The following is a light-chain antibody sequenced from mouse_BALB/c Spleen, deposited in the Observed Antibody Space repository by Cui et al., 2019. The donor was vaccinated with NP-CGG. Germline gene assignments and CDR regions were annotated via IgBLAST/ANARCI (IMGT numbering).Light chain of an antibody. V-gene: IGLV1*01. J-gene: IGLJ1*01. CDR2: GTN. CDR3: TLWYNNHWV. Sequence: QPFLPKDLASTTSPGETVTLTCRSSTGAVTTSNFANWVQEKPDHLFTGLIGGTNNRLPGVPARFSGSLIGDKAALTITGTQTEDEAIYFCTLWYNNHWVFGGGTKLTVL. CDR1: TGAVTTSNF.